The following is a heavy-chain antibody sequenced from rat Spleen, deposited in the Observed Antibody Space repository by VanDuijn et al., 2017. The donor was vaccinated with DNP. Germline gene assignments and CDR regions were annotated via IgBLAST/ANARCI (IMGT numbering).Heavy chain of an antibody. CDR1: GFTFSSFP. CDR2: INKDSSTI. CDR3: VREDKGVDA. D-gene: IGHD2-2*01. Sequence: EVQLVESGGGLVQPGRSMKLSCAASGFTFSSFPMAWVRQAPGKGLEWIGQINKDSSTINYNPSLKEKITISRDKAQNTLYLQMSKLGSEDTAIYYCVREDKGVDAWGQGASVTVSS. J-gene: IGHJ4*01. V-gene: IGHV4-2*01.